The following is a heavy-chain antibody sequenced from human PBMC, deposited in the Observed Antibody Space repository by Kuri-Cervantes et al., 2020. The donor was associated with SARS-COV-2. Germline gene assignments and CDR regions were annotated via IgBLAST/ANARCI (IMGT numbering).Heavy chain of an antibody. CDR3: ARGVRWRSHCDY. CDR2: IKRDGSEE. D-gene: IGHD3-10*01. CDR1: GFTFSTYW. V-gene: IGHV3-7*03. J-gene: IGHJ4*02. Sequence: GESLKISCAASGFTFSTYWMSWVRQAPGKGLEWVANIKRDGSEEYYVDSVEGRFTVSRDNAKNSLYLQMNSLGAEDTAVYYCARGVRWRSHCDYWGQGTLVTVSS.